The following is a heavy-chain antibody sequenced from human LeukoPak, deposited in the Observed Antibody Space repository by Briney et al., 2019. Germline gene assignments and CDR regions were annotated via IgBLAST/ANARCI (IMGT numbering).Heavy chain of an antibody. CDR2: INHSGST. CDR3: ARRYSSSWYGTLDY. CDR1: GGSFSGYY. J-gene: IGHJ4*02. D-gene: IGHD6-13*01. Sequence: SETLSLTCAVYGGSFSGYYWSWIRQPPGKGLEWIGEINHSGSTNYNPSLKSRVTISVDTSKNQFSLKLSSVTAADTAVYYCARRYSSSWYGTLDYWGQGTLVTVSS. V-gene: IGHV4-34*01.